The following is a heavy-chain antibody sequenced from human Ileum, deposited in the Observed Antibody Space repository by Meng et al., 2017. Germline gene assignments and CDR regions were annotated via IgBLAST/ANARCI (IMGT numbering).Heavy chain of an antibody. CDR2: INPSGSSA. Sequence: ASVTVSCKASGDTLNTYNMHWVRQAPGQGLEWMGIINPSGSSAAYAQSFQGRLTMSRDTSTSTLHMELTSLQFEDTAMYYCARDNWGPDYWGQGTLVTVSS. CDR1: GDTLNTYN. V-gene: IGHV1-46*02. J-gene: IGHJ4*02. CDR3: ARDNWGPDY. D-gene: IGHD7-27*01.